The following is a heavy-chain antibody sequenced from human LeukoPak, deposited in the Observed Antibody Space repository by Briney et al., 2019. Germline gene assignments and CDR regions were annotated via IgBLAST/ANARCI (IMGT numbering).Heavy chain of an antibody. J-gene: IGHJ5*02. Sequence: PSETLSLTCAVYGGSFSGYYWSWIRQPPGKGLEWIGEINHSGSTNYNPSLKSRVTISVDTSKNQFSLKLSSVTAADTAVYYCARGVHHSTRRFDPWGQGTLVTVSS. D-gene: IGHD2-2*01. CDR2: INHSGST. CDR3: ARGVHHSTRRFDP. CDR1: GGSFSGYY. V-gene: IGHV4-34*01.